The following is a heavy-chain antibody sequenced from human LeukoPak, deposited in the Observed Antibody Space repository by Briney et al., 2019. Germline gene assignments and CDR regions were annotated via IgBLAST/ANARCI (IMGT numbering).Heavy chain of an antibody. CDR2: IYYSGST. D-gene: IGHD2-21*01. Sequence: PSETLSLTCTVSGGSISSSSYYWGWIRQPPGKGLEWIGSIYYSGSTYYNPSLKSRVTISVDTSKNQFSPKLSSVTAADTAVYYCARHGDTLRMGYFDYWGQGTLVTVSS. CDR1: GGSISSSSYY. J-gene: IGHJ4*02. V-gene: IGHV4-39*01. CDR3: ARHGDTLRMGYFDY.